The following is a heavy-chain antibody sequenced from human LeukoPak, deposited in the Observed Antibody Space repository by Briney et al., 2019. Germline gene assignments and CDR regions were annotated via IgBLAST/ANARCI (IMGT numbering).Heavy chain of an antibody. D-gene: IGHD1-20*01. CDR3: AKQYNWNDNYYYYYYMDV. Sequence: PGGSLRLSCAASRFTFSSYGMHWVRQAPGKGLEWVAFIRYDGSNKYYADSMKGRFTISRDNSKNTLYLQMNSLRAEDTAVYYCAKQYNWNDNYYYYYYMDVWGKGTTVTISS. CDR1: RFTFSSYG. V-gene: IGHV3-30*02. J-gene: IGHJ6*03. CDR2: IRYDGSNK.